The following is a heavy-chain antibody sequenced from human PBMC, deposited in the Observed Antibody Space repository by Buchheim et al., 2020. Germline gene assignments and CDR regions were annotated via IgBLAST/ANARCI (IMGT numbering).Heavy chain of an antibody. D-gene: IGHD4-17*01. J-gene: IGHJ4*02. Sequence: EVQLVESGGGLVQPGGSLRLSCVGSGFTFSSYWMSWVRLAPGKGLEWVANIKQDGSEKYFVDSVKGRFTISRDNAENLLYLQMNSLRAEDTAVYYCTRDADDHGDSFDYWGQGAL. CDR3: TRDADDHGDSFDY. V-gene: IGHV3-7*01. CDR2: IKQDGSEK. CDR1: GFTFSSYW.